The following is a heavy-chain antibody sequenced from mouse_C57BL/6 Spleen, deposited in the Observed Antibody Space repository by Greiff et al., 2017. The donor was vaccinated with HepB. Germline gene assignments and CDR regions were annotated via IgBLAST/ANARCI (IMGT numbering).Heavy chain of an antibody. CDR1: GYSITSGYY. CDR3: ARGGAYYSNYDWFAY. J-gene: IGHJ3*01. Sequence: DVQLQESGPGLVKPSQSLSLTCSVTGYSITSGYYWNWIRQFPGNKLEWMGYISYDGSNNYNPSLKNRISITRDTSKNQFFLKLNSVTTEDTATYYWARGGAYYSNYDWFAYWGQGTLVTVSA. V-gene: IGHV3-6*01. D-gene: IGHD2-5*01. CDR2: ISYDGSN.